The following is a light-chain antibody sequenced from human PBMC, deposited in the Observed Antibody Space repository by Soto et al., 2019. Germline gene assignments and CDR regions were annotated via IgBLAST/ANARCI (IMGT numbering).Light chain of an antibody. CDR3: HQYAYSPQT. V-gene: IGKV3-20*01. Sequence: EIVLTQSPGTLSLSPGERATLSCRASQSVGNNFLAWYQQKPGQTPRLLVYNPSTRATGIPDRFSGSGSGTDFTLTISSLEPEDFAVYYCHQYAYSPQTFGQGTRLEIK. J-gene: IGKJ5*01. CDR2: NPS. CDR1: QSVGNNF.